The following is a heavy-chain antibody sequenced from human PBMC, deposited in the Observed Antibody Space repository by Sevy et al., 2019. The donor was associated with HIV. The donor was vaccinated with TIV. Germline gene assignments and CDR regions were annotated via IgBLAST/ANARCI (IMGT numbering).Heavy chain of an antibody. CDR3: AKDIRVLATVTTAGAFDI. CDR2: ISYDGSNK. J-gene: IGHJ3*02. Sequence: GGSLRLSCAASGFTFSSYGMHWVRQAPGKGLEWVAVISYDGSNKYYADSVKGRFTISRDNSKNTLSLQMNSLRAEDTAVYYCAKDIRVLATVTTAGAFDIWGQGTMVTVSS. V-gene: IGHV3-30*18. CDR1: GFTFSSYG. D-gene: IGHD4-17*01.